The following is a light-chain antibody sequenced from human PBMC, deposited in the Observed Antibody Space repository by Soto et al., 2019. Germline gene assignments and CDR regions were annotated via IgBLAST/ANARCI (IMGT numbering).Light chain of an antibody. V-gene: IGKV1-5*03. CDR2: KAS. CDR3: QQYNSHPYT. CDR1: QSISYR. Sequence: DIQMTQSPSTLSASVGDRVTLTCRASQSISYRLAWYQQRPGKAPKLLIYKASSLESGVPTRFSGSASGTEFTLTSSSLHQDDVATYYWQQYNSHPYTFGQETKLEIK. J-gene: IGKJ2*01.